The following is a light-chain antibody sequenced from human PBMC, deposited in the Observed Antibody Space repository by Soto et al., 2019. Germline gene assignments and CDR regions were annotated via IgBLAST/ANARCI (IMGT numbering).Light chain of an antibody. J-gene: IGKJ1*01. Sequence: DIQMTQSPSTLSASVGDTVTITCRASQNISSYLNWYQQKPGKAPKLLIYAASSLQSGVPSRFSGSGSGTDFTLTISSLQPEDFATYYCQQSYSTPWTFGQGTKVDI. CDR3: QQSYSTPWT. CDR1: QNISSY. V-gene: IGKV1-39*01. CDR2: AAS.